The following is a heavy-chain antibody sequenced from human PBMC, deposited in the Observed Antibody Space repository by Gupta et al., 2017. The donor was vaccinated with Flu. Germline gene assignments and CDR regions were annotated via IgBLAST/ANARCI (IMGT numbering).Heavy chain of an antibody. CDR1: GFTFSSYA. CDR2: ITGRGGST. V-gene: IGHV3-23*01. Sequence: EVQLLESEGGLVQPGGSLRLSCVASGFTFSSYAMTWVRQAPGKGLEWVSGITGRGGSTYYADSVKGRFTISRDNFKNTMFLQMNSLRAEDTAIYYCARDRGRGYYYGMDVWGPGTTVTVSS. J-gene: IGHJ6*02. CDR3: ARDRGRGYYYGMDV. D-gene: IGHD1-1*01.